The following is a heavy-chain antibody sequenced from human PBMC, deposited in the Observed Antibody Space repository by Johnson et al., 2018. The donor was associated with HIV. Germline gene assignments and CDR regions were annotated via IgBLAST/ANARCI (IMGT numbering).Heavy chain of an antibody. CDR1: GVTFSDYY. D-gene: IGHD3-3*01. CDR3: AKDPPPNYNFWSGYPRSDAFDI. V-gene: IGHV3-11*01. Sequence: QVQLVESGGRVVRRGGSLRLSCAASGVTFSDYYMRWIRQAPGKGLEWISYISSGGSTKYYAHSVKGRFTISRDNAKNSLYLQMNSLRAEDTAVYYCAKDPPPNYNFWSGYPRSDAFDIWGQGTMVTVSS. CDR2: ISSGGSTK. J-gene: IGHJ3*02.